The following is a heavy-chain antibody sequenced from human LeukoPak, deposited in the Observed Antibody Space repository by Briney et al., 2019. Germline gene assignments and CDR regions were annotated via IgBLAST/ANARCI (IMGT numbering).Heavy chain of an antibody. CDR3: AKGGRYYYYMDV. CDR1: GFTFSSYG. J-gene: IGHJ6*03. CDR2: IWYDGSNK. Sequence: PGGSLRLSCAASGFTFSSYGMHWVRQAPGKGLEWVAVIWYDGSNKYYADSVKGRFTISRDNSKNTLYLQMNSLRAEDTAVYYCAKGGRYYYYMDVWGKGTTVTVSS. V-gene: IGHV3-33*06.